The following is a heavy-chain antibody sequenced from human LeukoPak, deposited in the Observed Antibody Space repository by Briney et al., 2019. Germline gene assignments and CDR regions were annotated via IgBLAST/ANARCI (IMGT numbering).Heavy chain of an antibody. J-gene: IGHJ4*02. CDR1: GYSISSGYY. Sequence: SETLSLXCAVSGYSISSGYYWGWIQQPPGKGLEWIGSMHHSGSTDYNPSLKRRVTISVDTSKNQFSLKLRSVTAADTAVYYCARHSGYDILTGYYPWYFDYWGQGTLVTVSS. CDR3: ARHSGYDILTGYYPWYFDY. D-gene: IGHD3-9*01. V-gene: IGHV4-38-2*01. CDR2: MHHSGST.